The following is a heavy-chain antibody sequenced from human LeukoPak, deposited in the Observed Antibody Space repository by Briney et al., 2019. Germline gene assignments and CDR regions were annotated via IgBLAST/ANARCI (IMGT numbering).Heavy chain of an antibody. J-gene: IGHJ4*02. Sequence: SETLSLTCTVSGNSISSGDYYWSWIRQPAGKGLEWIGRIYTSGSTTYNPSLKSRVTISGDTSENQFSLRLSSVTAADTAVYYCARASYSYDISDWVPFDYWGQGTLVTVSS. V-gene: IGHV4-61*02. D-gene: IGHD3-22*01. CDR3: ARASYSYDISDWVPFDY. CDR2: IYTSGST. CDR1: GNSISSGDYY.